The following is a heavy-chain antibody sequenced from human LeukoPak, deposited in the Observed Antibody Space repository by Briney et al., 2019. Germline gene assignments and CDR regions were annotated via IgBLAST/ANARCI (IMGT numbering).Heavy chain of an antibody. Sequence: SVKVSCKASGGTFSSYAISWVRQAPGQGLEWMGRIIPILGIANYAQKFQGRVTITADKSTSTAYMELSSLRSEDTAVYYCARTRYYYGSGSYNWFDPWGQGTLVTVSS. D-gene: IGHD3-10*01. V-gene: IGHV1-69*04. J-gene: IGHJ5*02. CDR2: IIPILGIA. CDR3: ARTRYYYGSGSYNWFDP. CDR1: GGTFSSYA.